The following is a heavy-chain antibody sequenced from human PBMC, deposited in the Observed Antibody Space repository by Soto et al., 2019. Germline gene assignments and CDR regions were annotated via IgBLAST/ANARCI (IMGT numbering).Heavy chain of an antibody. CDR1: GFTFNIHA. CDR3: AKDHFSGNGVFDGFDV. CDR2: IGSSDI. J-gene: IGHJ3*01. V-gene: IGHV3-23*01. D-gene: IGHD2-8*01. Sequence: GSLRLSCAAAGFTFNIHAMSWVRQAPGKGLEWVSSIGSSDIYYADSVKGRFTISRDNSKKVLFLQMNSLRADDTAVYYCAKDHFSGNGVFDGFDVWGQGTVVTVSS.